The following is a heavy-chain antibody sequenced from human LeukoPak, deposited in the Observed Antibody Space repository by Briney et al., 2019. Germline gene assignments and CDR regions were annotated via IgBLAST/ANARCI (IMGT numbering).Heavy chain of an antibody. V-gene: IGHV3-21*01. J-gene: IGHJ4*02. CDR3: ARDKTSGPTYSSSWYNY. CDR2: VSSSSSYI. D-gene: IGHD6-13*01. Sequence: GGSLRLSCAASGFTFSNYAMNWVRQAPGKGLEWVSSVSSSSSYIYYADSVKGRFTISRDNAKNSLYLQMNSLRAEDTAVYYCARDKTSGPTYSSSWYNYWGQGTLVTVSS. CDR1: GFTFSNYA.